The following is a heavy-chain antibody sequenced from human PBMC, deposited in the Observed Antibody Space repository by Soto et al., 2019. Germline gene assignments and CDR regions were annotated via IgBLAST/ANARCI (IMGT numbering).Heavy chain of an antibody. D-gene: IGHD3-3*01. CDR1: GGTFSSYA. Sequence: SVKVSCKASGGTFSSYAISWVRQAPGQGLEWMGGIIPIFGTANYAQKFQGRVTITADESTSTAYMELSSLRSEDTAVYYCARGRSSRPGRYYDFWSGYYSDYWGQGTLVTVSS. CDR3: ARGRSSRPGRYYDFWSGYYSDY. J-gene: IGHJ4*02. CDR2: IIPIFGTA. V-gene: IGHV1-69*13.